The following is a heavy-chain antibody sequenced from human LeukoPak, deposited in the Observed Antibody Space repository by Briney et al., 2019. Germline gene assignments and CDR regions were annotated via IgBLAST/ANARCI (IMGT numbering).Heavy chain of an antibody. Sequence: SETLSLTCAVSGGSISSSNWWSWVRQPPGKGLEWVGQIYHNGITNYNPSLKSRLTISVDKSRNLFSLNLTSVTAADTAVYFCARELATINGPYFESWGQGTLVTVSS. D-gene: IGHD5-24*01. J-gene: IGHJ4*02. V-gene: IGHV4-4*02. CDR3: ARELATINGPYFES. CDR1: GGSISSSNW. CDR2: IYHNGIT.